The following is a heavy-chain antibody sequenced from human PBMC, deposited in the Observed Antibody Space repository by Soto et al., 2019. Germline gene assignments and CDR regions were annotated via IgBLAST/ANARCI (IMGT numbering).Heavy chain of an antibody. D-gene: IGHD4-17*01. CDR3: VMTYDSGDYAADY. Sequence: EVQLVESGGGLVKPGGSLRLSCAASGFTVSSYHMNWVRQAPGKGLEWVSSISSRGSFINYLDSVTGRFTISRDNAKNSLYLQMNSLRADDTALYYCVMTYDSGDYAADYWGQGTLVTVSS. CDR1: GFTVSSYH. V-gene: IGHV3-21*01. J-gene: IGHJ4*02. CDR2: ISSRGSFI.